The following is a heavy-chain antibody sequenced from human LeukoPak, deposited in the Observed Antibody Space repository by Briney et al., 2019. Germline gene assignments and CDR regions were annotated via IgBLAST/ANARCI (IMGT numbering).Heavy chain of an antibody. CDR2: IYPGDSDT. J-gene: IGHJ4*02. Sequence: GESLKISCKGSGYNFTSYWIGWVRQMPGKGLEWMGIIYPGDSDTRYSPSFQGQVTISADNSITTAYLHWSSLRASDTAMYYCARPKVGGYNYGFDYRGQGTLVTVSS. CDR3: ARPKVGGYNYGFDY. V-gene: IGHV5-51*01. D-gene: IGHD5-24*01. CDR1: GYNFTSYW.